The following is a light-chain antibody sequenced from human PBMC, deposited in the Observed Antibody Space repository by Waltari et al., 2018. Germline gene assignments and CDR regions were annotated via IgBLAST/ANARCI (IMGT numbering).Light chain of an antibody. J-gene: IGKJ2*01. CDR3: QQYNKWPRT. CDR1: QSVSSN. V-gene: IGKV3-15*01. CDR2: GAS. Sequence: IVMTQSPATLSVSPGERPTLSCRASQSVSSNLAWYQQKPGQAPRLLIYGASTRATGIPARFSGSGSGTEFTLTISSLQSEDFAVYYCQQYNKWPRTFGQGTKLEIK.